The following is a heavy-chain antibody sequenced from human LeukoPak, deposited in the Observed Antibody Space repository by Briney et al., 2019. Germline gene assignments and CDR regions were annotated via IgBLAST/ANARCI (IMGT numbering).Heavy chain of an antibody. Sequence: PGGSLRLSCVGSGFTFRRHALRWVRQAPEKGLEFVSGIFENGGTTYYAVSVKGRFSISRDNSKNTLYLQMDSLRGEDTAVYYCAKDFRIGYSAHFNYWGQGALVTVSS. CDR2: IFENGGTT. CDR3: AKDFRIGYSAHFNY. V-gene: IGHV3-23*01. J-gene: IGHJ4*02. CDR1: GFTFRRHA. D-gene: IGHD2-21*01.